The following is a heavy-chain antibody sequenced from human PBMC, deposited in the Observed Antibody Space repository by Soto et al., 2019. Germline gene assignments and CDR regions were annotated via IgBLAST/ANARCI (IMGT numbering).Heavy chain of an antibody. J-gene: IGHJ3*02. CDR2: ISYDGSNK. D-gene: IGHD4-17*01. CDR3: ARAHTTVTTTPDAFDI. CDR1: GFTFSSYA. V-gene: IGHV3-30-3*01. Sequence: QVQLVESGGGVVQPGRSLRLSCAASGFTFSSYAMHWVRQAPGKGLEWVAVISYDGSNKYYADSVKGRFTISRDNSKNPLNLQMNSLRAEDTAVYYCARAHTTVTTTPDAFDIWGQGTMVTVSS.